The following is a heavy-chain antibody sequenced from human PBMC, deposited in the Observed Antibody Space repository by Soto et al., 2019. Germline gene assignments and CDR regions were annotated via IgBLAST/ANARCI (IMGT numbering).Heavy chain of an antibody. J-gene: IGHJ3*02. D-gene: IGHD1-1*01. V-gene: IGHV4-61*01. CDR1: GASVSSGSHY. CDR2: IAYNGAT. CDR3: VRVLPDNLNSFDAFGI. Sequence: QVQLQESGPGLVKPSETLSLICTFSGASVSSGSHYWSWIRQPPGKGLEWIANIAYNGATTYNPSLMRPVAISVDISKTRGSQRLASVTAAVTAVYYCVRVLPDNLNSFDAFGIWGQGTTVTV.